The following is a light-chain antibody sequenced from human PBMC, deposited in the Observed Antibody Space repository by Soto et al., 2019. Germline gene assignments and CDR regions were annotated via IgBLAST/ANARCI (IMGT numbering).Light chain of an antibody. CDR2: GAS. V-gene: IGKV3-20*01. Sequence: VLTQPPSTLSLSPGERATLSCRASQSVSSYLAWYQQKPGQAPRLLIDGASNRATGIPDRFSGSGSGTDITLTISRLEPEDSAMYYCQQYGTAPITFGQGTRLEI. CDR3: QQYGTAPIT. CDR1: QSVSSY. J-gene: IGKJ5*01.